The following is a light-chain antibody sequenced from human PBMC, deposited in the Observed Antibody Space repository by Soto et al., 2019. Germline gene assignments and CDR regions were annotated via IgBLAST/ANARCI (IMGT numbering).Light chain of an antibody. V-gene: IGKV3-11*01. CDR2: DTS. CDR1: QSVSSY. CDR3: QQRQYSPPIT. J-gene: IGKJ5*01. Sequence: EIVMTQSPATLSVSPGERATLSCRASQSVSSYLAWYQQKPGQAPRLLIYDTSNRATGVPARFSGSGSGTDFTLTISSLEPEDCAIYYCQQRQYSPPITFGQGTRLEIK.